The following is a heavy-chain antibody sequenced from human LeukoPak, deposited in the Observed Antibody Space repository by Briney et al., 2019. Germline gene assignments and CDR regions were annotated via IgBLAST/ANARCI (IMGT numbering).Heavy chain of an antibody. CDR1: GYTFTSYY. J-gene: IGHJ4*02. CDR3: ASGPLFYFDY. Sequence: ASVKVSCKASGYTFTSYYMHWVRQAPGQGLEWMGIINPSGGSTSYAQKFQGRVTMTEDTSTDTAYMELSSLRSEDTAVYYCASGPLFYFDYWGQGTLVTVSS. D-gene: IGHD3-10*01. V-gene: IGHV1-46*01. CDR2: INPSGGST.